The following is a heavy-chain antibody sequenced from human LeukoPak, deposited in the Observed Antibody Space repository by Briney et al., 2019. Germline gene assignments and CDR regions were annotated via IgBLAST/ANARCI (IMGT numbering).Heavy chain of an antibody. Sequence: ASVKVSCKASGYTFTSYGIAWVRHAPGQGLEWMGWNSGNHGDTKYAQKFQGRVTMTTDSSTGTAYMELGSLRSDDTAVYYCARVNRRPAVRSGVWEDCWGQGTLVTVSS. J-gene: IGHJ4*02. CDR3: ARVNRRPAVRSGVWEDC. CDR2: NSGNHGDT. V-gene: IGHV1-18*01. CDR1: GYTFTSYG. D-gene: IGHD3-16*01.